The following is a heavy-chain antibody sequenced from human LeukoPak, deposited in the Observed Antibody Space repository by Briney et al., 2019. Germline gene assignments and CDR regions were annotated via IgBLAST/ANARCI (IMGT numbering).Heavy chain of an antibody. V-gene: IGHV4-59*01. Sequence: GSLRLSCAASGFTFNSYSMDGVRQAPGKGLEWMGYIYYSGSTNYNPSPKSRVTISLDTSKNQFSLKLSSVTAADTAVYYCARDRGAAAGTSWFDPWGQGTLVTVSS. J-gene: IGHJ5*02. CDR1: GFTFNSYS. CDR2: IYYSGST. D-gene: IGHD6-13*01. CDR3: ARDRGAAAGTSWFDP.